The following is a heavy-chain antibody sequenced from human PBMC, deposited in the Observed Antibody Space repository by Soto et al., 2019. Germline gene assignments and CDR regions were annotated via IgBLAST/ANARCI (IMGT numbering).Heavy chain of an antibody. Sequence: ASVKVSCKASGYTFTSHGISWVRQAPGQGLEWMGWISAYNGNTNYAQKLQGRVTMTTDTSTSTAYMELRSLRSDDTAVYYCARLITFGGVIVRYYFDYWGQGTLVTVSS. J-gene: IGHJ4*02. V-gene: IGHV1-18*01. CDR2: ISAYNGNT. CDR3: ARLITFGGVIVRYYFDY. D-gene: IGHD3-16*02. CDR1: GYTFTSHG.